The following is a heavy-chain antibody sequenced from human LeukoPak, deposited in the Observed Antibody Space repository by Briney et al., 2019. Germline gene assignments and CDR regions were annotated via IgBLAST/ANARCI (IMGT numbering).Heavy chain of an antibody. CDR1: GFTFSSYG. Sequence: GGTLRLSCAASGFTFSSYGMSWVRQAPGKGLEWVSAISGSGGSTYYADSVKGRFTISRDNAKNSLYLQMNSLRAEDTAVYYCARGGGYAFDIWGQGTMVTVSS. D-gene: IGHD2-15*01. CDR3: ARGGGYAFDI. V-gene: IGHV3-23*01. J-gene: IGHJ3*02. CDR2: ISGSGGST.